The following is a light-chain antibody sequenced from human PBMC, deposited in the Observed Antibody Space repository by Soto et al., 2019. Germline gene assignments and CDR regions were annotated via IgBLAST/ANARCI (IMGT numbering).Light chain of an antibody. Sequence: DVEMTQSPLSLPVTLGQPASISCRSSQSLVYSDGNTYLNWFQQRPGQSPRRLIYKVSNRDSGVPDRFSGSGSGTEFTLTISSLQPDDFATYYCQQYNTYSAFGQGTKVDIK. J-gene: IGKJ1*01. CDR2: KVS. CDR1: QSLVYSDGNTY. CDR3: QQYNTYSA. V-gene: IGKV2-30*01.